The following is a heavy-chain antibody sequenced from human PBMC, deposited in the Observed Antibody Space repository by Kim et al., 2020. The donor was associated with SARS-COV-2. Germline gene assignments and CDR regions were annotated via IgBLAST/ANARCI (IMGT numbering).Heavy chain of an antibody. CDR2: ISGDGGST. CDR1: GFTFDDYA. CDR3: AKDMSSSGWYAGVDLTYYYYYYGMDV. J-gene: IGHJ6*02. D-gene: IGHD6-19*01. Sequence: GGSLRLSCAASGFTFDDYAMHWVRQAPGKGLEWVSLISGDGGSTYYADSVKGRFTISRDNSKNSLYLQMNSLRTEDTALYYCAKDMSSSGWYAGVDLTYYYYYYGMDVWGQGTTVTVSS. V-gene: IGHV3-43*02.